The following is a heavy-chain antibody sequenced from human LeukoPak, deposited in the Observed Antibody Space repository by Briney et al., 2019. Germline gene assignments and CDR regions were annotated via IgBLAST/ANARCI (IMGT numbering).Heavy chain of an antibody. D-gene: IGHD5-24*01. CDR1: GFTFSSYG. Sequence: GGSLRLSCAASGFTFSSYGMHWVRQAPGKGLEWVAVIWYDGSNKYYADSVKGRFTISRDNSKNTLYLQMNSLRAEDTAVYYCARGRRRDGYNLYYFDYWGQGTLVTVSS. CDR3: ARGRRRDGYNLYYFDY. CDR2: IWYDGSNK. V-gene: IGHV3-33*01. J-gene: IGHJ4*02.